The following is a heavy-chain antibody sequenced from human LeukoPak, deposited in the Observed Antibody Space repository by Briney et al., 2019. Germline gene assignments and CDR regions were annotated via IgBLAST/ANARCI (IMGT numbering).Heavy chain of an antibody. CDR1: GGSISSSSYY. CDR2: IYYSGST. CDR3: ARRLLPTHYFDY. V-gene: IGHV4-39*01. D-gene: IGHD2-15*01. Sequence: SETLSLTCTVSGGSISSSSYYWGWIRQPPGQGLEWIGSIYYSGSTYYNPSLKSRVTISVDTSKNQFSLKLSSVTAADTAVYYCARRLLPTHYFDYWGQGTLVTVSS. J-gene: IGHJ4*02.